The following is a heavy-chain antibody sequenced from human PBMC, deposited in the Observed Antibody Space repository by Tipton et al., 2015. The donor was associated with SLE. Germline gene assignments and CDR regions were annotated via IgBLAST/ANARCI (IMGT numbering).Heavy chain of an antibody. Sequence: TLSLTCTVSGDSVSSSYWSWIRQTPGSGLEWIAYIYHVGSTNYNPSLRSRLTISVDTSKNQFSLKLRSVTAADTAVYYCARLLTAAGTHFFDYWGQGTLVTVSS. D-gene: IGHD6-13*01. CDR1: GDSVSSSY. CDR2: IYHVGST. J-gene: IGHJ4*02. CDR3: ARLLTAAGTHFFDY. V-gene: IGHV4-59*02.